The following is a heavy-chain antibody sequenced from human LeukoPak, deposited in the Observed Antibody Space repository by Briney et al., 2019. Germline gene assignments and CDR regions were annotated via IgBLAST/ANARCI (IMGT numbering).Heavy chain of an antibody. Sequence: SETLSLTCTVSDGSISSFYWSWIRQPPGKGLEWIGYIYYTGSTNYNPPLKSRVTISADTSKNQFSLKLSSVTAADTAVYYCARHLGSTSPFDYWGQGTLITVSS. CDR1: DGSISSFY. CDR3: ARHLGSTSPFDY. V-gene: IGHV4-59*08. J-gene: IGHJ4*02. D-gene: IGHD2-2*01. CDR2: IYYTGST.